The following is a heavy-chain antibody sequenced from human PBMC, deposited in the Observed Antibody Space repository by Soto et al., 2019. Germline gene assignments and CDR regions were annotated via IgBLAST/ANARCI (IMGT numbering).Heavy chain of an antibody. CDR1: GFTFSSYD. Sequence: GGSLRLSCAASGFTFSSYDMHWVRQATGKGLEWVSAIGTAGDTYYPGSVKGRFTISRENAKNSLYLQMNSLRAEDTAVYYCARVSSSPYYYYGMDVWGQGTTVTVSS. CDR3: ARVSSSPYYYYGMDV. V-gene: IGHV3-13*01. D-gene: IGHD6-6*01. CDR2: IGTAGDT. J-gene: IGHJ6*02.